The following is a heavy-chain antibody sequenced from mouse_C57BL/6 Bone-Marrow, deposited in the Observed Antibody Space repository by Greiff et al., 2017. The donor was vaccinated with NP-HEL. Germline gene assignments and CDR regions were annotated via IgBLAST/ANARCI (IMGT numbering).Heavy chain of an antibody. D-gene: IGHD1-1*02. CDR3: ARYGGGKAWFAY. J-gene: IGHJ3*01. Sequence: QVQLQQPGAELVKPGASVKLSCKASGYTFTSYWMHWVKQRPGQGLEWIGMIHPNSGSTNYNEKFKSKATLTVDKSSSTAYMQLSSLTSEDAAVYDCARYGGGKAWFAYWGQGTLVTVSA. V-gene: IGHV1-64*01. CDR2: IHPNSGST. CDR1: GYTFTSYW.